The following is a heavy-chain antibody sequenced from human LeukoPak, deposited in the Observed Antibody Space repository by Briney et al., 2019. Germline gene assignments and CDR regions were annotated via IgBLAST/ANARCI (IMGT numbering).Heavy chain of an antibody. Sequence: GGSLRLSCAASGFTFYSFSINWVRQAPGKGLEWVASISSSTNYIYYAGSVKGRFTISRDNAKNLVYLEMNSLRAEDTAVYYCARVPGEMGATLAYLDYWGQGTLVIVSS. J-gene: IGHJ4*02. V-gene: IGHV3-21*01. CDR1: GFTFYSFS. CDR3: ARVPGEMGATLAYLDY. D-gene: IGHD1-26*01. CDR2: ISSSTNYI.